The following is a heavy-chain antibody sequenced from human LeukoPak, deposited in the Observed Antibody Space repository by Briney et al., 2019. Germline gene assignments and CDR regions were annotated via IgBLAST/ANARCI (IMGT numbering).Heavy chain of an antibody. Sequence: GGALGLSCAGSGFTFSSFAMHLVRPGPGKGLEWVAVISYDGSNKYYADSVKGRFTISRDNSKNTLYLQMNSLRAEDTAVYYCARDVRAAGNYFDYWGQGTLVTVSS. J-gene: IGHJ4*02. CDR3: ARDVRAAGNYFDY. D-gene: IGHD6-13*01. CDR2: ISYDGSNK. V-gene: IGHV3-30-3*01. CDR1: GFTFSSFA.